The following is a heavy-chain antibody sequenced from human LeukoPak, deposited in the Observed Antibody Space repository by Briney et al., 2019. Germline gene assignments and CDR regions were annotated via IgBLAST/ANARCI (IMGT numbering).Heavy chain of an antibody. CDR1: GFTFSSYG. Sequence: PGGSLRLSCAASGFTFSSYGMHWVRQAPGKGLEWVAVISYDGSNKYYADSVKGRFTISRDNSKNTLYLQMNSLRAEDTAVYYCAKGPHFDYWGQGTLVTGSS. CDR2: ISYDGSNK. J-gene: IGHJ4*02. CDR3: AKGPHFDY. V-gene: IGHV3-30*18.